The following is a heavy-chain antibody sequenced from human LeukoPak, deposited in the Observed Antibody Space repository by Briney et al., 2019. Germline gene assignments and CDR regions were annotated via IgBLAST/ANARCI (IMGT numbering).Heavy chain of an antibody. D-gene: IGHD1-26*01. CDR3: ARDLGIVGANDAFDI. Sequence: GASVKVSCKASGGTFSSYAISWVRQAPGQGLEWMGGIIPIFGTANYAQKFQGRVTITADESTSTAYMELSSLRSEDTAVYYCARDLGIVGANDAFDIWGQGTMVTVSS. V-gene: IGHV1-69*13. CDR1: GGTFSSYA. J-gene: IGHJ3*02. CDR2: IIPIFGTA.